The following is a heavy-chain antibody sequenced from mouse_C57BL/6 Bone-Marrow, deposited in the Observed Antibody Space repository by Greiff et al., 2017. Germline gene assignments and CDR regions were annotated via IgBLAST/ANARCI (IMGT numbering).Heavy chain of an antibody. J-gene: IGHJ1*03. Sequence: VQLQQSGAELVRPGASVKLSCKASGYTFTDYYINWVKQRPGQGLEWIARIYPGSGNTYYNEKFKGKATLTAEKSSSTAYMQLSSLTSEDSAVYFCARLPLHYGSSYSYWYFDVWGTGTTVTVSS. CDR3: ARLPLHYGSSYSYWYFDV. V-gene: IGHV1-76*01. CDR1: GYTFTDYY. D-gene: IGHD1-1*01. CDR2: IYPGSGNT.